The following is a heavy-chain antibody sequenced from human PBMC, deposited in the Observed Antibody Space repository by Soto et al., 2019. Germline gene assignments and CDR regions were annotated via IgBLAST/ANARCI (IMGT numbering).Heavy chain of an antibody. CDR3: ARHLSSNYALDY. CDR2: IYYSGST. Sequence: SETLSLTCTVSGGSISSYYRSWMRQSPGKGLEWIGYIYYSGSTNYNPSLQSRITMSVDTSKNQFSLKLSSVTAADTAVYYCARHLSSNYALDYWGQGTLVTVSS. D-gene: IGHD4-4*01. CDR1: GGSISSYY. V-gene: IGHV4-59*08. J-gene: IGHJ4*02.